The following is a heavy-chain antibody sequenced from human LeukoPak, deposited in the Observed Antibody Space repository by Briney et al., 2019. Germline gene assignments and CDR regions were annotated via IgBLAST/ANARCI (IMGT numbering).Heavy chain of an antibody. CDR3: ARPAGAGWFDP. CDR1: GFTFSSYA. V-gene: IGHV3-23*01. D-gene: IGHD2-2*01. Sequence: GGSLRLSCAASGFTFSSYAMSWVRQAPGKGLEWVSGVIGSGGSTYYADSVKGRFTISRDNAKNSLYLQMNSLRAEDTAVYYCARPAGAGWFDPWGQGTLVTVSS. CDR2: VIGSGGST. J-gene: IGHJ5*02.